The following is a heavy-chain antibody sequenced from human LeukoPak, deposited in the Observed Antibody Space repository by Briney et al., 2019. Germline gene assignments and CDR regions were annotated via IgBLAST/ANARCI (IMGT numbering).Heavy chain of an antibody. D-gene: IGHD2-2*01. J-gene: IGHJ6*03. V-gene: IGHV4-59*08. CDR2: IHYSGST. CDR1: GGFISSYY. CDR3: ARVVEEIVVVPAASPYYYYYYMDV. Sequence: SETLSLTCTVFGGFISSYYWSWIRQPPGKGLEWIGYIHYSGSTNYNPSLKSRVTISVDTSKNQFSLKLSSVTAADTAVYYCARVVEEIVVVPAASPYYYYYYMDVWGKGTTVTISS.